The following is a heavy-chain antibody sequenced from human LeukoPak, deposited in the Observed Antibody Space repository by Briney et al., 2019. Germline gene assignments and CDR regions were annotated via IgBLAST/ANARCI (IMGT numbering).Heavy chain of an antibody. D-gene: IGHD2-21*02. CDR3: ARDQHIVVVTATYFDP. V-gene: IGHV3-30*04. Sequence: GGSLRLSCAASGFTFSSYAMEWVRQAPGKGLEWVAAISFDGNSKYYADSVKGRFTISRDNSKNTLYLQMNSLRPDDTAVYYCARDQHIVVVTATYFDPWGQGTLVTVSS. CDR2: ISFDGNSK. CDR1: GFTFSSYA. J-gene: IGHJ5*02.